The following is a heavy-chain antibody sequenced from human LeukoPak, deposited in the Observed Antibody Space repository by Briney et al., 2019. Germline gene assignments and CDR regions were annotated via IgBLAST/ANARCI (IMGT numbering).Heavy chain of an antibody. Sequence: GASVKVSCKASGYTFTSYGISWVRQAPGQGLEWMGWISAYNGNTNYAQKLQGRVTMTTDTSTSTAYMELSSLRSEDTSVYYCATISRGIAVDHDAFDVWGQGTMVTVSS. V-gene: IGHV1-18*01. CDR3: ATISRGIAVDHDAFDV. CDR2: ISAYNGNT. CDR1: GYTFTSYG. D-gene: IGHD6-19*01. J-gene: IGHJ3*01.